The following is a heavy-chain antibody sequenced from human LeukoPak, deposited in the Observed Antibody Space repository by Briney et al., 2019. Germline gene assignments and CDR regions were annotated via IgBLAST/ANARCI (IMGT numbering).Heavy chain of an antibody. CDR3: TRDRLGGFDI. V-gene: IGHV3-74*01. CDR1: GITFSSYW. J-gene: IGHJ3*02. Sequence: GGLLRSSCAASGITFSSYWMHWGHNAPGKGLVWVSRINTDGSSASHAHAVKGRFTISRDNAKNTLYLQMNGLRAEDTAVYYCTRDRLGGFDIWGQGTMVTVSS. CDR2: INTDGSSA.